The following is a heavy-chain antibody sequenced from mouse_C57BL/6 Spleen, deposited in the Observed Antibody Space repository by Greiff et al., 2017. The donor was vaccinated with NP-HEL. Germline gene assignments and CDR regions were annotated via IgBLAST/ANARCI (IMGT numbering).Heavy chain of an antibody. CDR1: GFTFSDYG. CDR3: ARHGDSSGYSYFDY. V-gene: IGHV5-15*01. D-gene: IGHD3-2*02. Sequence: EVQLVESGGGLVQPGGSLKLSCAASGFTFSDYGMAWVRQAPRKGPAWVAFISNLAYSIYYADTVTGRFTISREIAKKTLYLEMSSRRSEDTAMYYCARHGDSSGYSYFDYWGQGTTLTVSS. CDR2: ISNLAYSI. J-gene: IGHJ2*01.